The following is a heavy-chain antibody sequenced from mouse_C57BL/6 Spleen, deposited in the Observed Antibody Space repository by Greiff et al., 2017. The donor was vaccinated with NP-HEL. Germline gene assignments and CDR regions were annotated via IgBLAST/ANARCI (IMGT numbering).Heavy chain of an antibody. J-gene: IGHJ2*01. CDR3: AREETGPLRY. CDR2: INPGSGGT. Sequence: VQLVESGAELVRPGTSVKVSCKASGYAFTNYLIEWVKQRPGQGLEWIGVINPGSGGTNYNEKFKGKATLTADKSSSTAYMQLSSLTSEDSAVYFCAREETGPLRYWGQGTTLTVSS. V-gene: IGHV1-54*01. D-gene: IGHD4-1*01. CDR1: GYAFTNYL.